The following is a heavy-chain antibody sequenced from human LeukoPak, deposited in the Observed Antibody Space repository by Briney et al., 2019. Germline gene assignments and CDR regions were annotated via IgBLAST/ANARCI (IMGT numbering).Heavy chain of an antibody. CDR3: ARCRYDSSGYHPAPPDY. V-gene: IGHV1-69*05. D-gene: IGHD3-22*01. J-gene: IGHJ4*02. Sequence: SVKVSCKASGGTFSSYAISWVRQAPGQGLEWMGGMIPIFGTANYAQKFQGRVTITTDESTSTAYMELSSLRSEDTAVYYCARCRYDSSGYHPAPPDYWGQGTLVTVSS. CDR1: GGTFSSYA. CDR2: MIPIFGTA.